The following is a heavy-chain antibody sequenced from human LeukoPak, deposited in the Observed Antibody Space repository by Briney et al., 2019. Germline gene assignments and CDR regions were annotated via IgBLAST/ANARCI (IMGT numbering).Heavy chain of an antibody. D-gene: IGHD1-14*01. Sequence: GGSLRLSCATSGLHFSGTAMSWVRQAPGKGLEWVANIKEDGSEKYYVESMKGRFTISRDNVKNSLYLQINSLRAEDTAVYYCARDSFETDIDYWGQGTLVTVSS. V-gene: IGHV3-7*01. CDR2: IKEDGSEK. CDR1: GLHFSGTA. CDR3: ARDSFETDIDY. J-gene: IGHJ4*02.